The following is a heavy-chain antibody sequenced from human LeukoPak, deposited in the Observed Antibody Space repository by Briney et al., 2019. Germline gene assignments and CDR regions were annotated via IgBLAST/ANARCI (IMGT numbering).Heavy chain of an antibody. CDR1: GFTFSAYT. V-gene: IGHV3-21*01. J-gene: IGHJ2*01. CDR3: ARDGVTVSSSPSYWYFDL. CDR2: ISSTSSYI. D-gene: IGHD3-3*01. Sequence: PGGSPRLSCAASGFTFSAYTINWVRQAPGKGLEWVSSISSTSSYIYSADSVKGRFTISRDNAKNSLFLHMNSLTADDTAVYYCARDGVTVSSSPSYWYFDLWGRGTLVTVSS.